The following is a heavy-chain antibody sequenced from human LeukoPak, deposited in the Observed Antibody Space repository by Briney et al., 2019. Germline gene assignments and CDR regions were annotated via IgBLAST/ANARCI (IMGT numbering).Heavy chain of an antibody. D-gene: IGHD3-22*01. CDR3: ARLRTSSGYPTQFYYYYGMDV. CDR1: GGSFSGYY. Sequence: PSETLSLTCAVYGGSFSGYYWSWIRQPPGKGLEWIGEINHSGSTNYNPSLKSRVTISVDTSKNQFSLKLSSVTAADTAVYYCARLRTSSGYPTQFYYYYGMDVWGQGTTVTVSS. J-gene: IGHJ6*02. CDR2: INHSGST. V-gene: IGHV4-34*01.